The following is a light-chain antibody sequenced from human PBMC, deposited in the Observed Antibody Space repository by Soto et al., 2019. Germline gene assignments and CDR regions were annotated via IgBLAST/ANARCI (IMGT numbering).Light chain of an antibody. Sequence: DIQMTQSPSSVSASVGDRVTITCRASQDISTWLAWYQQKPGKAPNLLIYSASSLQTGVPSTFSGRESGTDFTLTISSLQPVDFATYYCQQDNSFPWTFGQGTKVEIK. CDR1: QDISTW. V-gene: IGKV1-12*01. J-gene: IGKJ1*01. CDR2: SAS. CDR3: QQDNSFPWT.